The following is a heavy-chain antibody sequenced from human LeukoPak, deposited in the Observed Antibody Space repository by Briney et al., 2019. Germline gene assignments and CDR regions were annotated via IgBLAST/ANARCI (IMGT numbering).Heavy chain of an antibody. CDR2: IKQDGSEK. D-gene: IGHD3-10*01. J-gene: IGHJ6*02. Sequence: PGGSLRLSCAASGFTFSSYWMSWVRQAPGKGLEWVANIKQDGSEKYYVDSVKGRFTISRDNAKNSLYLQMNSLRAEDTAVYYCARNPLLWFGYYYGMDVWGQGTTVTVSS. CDR1: GFTFSSYW. V-gene: IGHV3-7*01. CDR3: ARNPLLWFGYYYGMDV.